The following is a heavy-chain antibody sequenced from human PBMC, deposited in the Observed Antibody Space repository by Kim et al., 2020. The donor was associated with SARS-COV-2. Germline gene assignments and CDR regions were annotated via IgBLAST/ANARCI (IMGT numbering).Heavy chain of an antibody. CDR2: ISWDGGST. D-gene: IGHD6-13*01. V-gene: IGHV3-43*01. Sequence: GGSLRLSCAASGFTFDDYTMHWVRQAPGKGLEWVSLISWDGGSTYYADSVKGRFTISRDNSKNSLYLQMNSLRTEDTALYYCAKDIMGRSSWYTYYYYGMDVWGQGTTVTVSS. CDR3: AKDIMGRSSWYTYYYYGMDV. J-gene: IGHJ6*02. CDR1: GFTFDDYT.